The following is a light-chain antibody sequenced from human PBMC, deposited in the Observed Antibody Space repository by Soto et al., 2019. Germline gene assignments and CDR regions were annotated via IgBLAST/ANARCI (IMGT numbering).Light chain of an antibody. CDR1: QGISSW. J-gene: IGKJ2*03. CDR3: EQANSFPR. V-gene: IGKV1-12*01. Sequence: DIQMTQSPSSVSPSVGDIVTITCRARQGISSWLAWYQQKPGKAPKLLIYAASSLHSGVPSRFSGRGSGTDFPLTISSVQPEDFATYYCEQANSFPRFGQGTKLEIK. CDR2: AAS.